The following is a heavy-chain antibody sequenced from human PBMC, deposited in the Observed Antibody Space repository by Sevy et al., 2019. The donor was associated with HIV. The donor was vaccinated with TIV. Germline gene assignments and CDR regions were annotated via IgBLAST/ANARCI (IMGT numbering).Heavy chain of an antibody. CDR1: GGSISSGGYY. V-gene: IGHV4-31*03. J-gene: IGHJ6*02. CDR3: AREKYGMDV. CDR2: IYNSGST. Sequence: SETLSLTCTVSGGSISSGGYYWSWIRQHPGKGLEWIGYIYNSGSTYYNPSLKSRVTISVDTSKNQFSLKLSSVSAADTAVYYCAREKYGMDVWDQGTTVTVSS.